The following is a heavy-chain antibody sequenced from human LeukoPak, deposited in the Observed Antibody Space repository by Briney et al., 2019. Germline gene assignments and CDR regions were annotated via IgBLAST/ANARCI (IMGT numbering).Heavy chain of an antibody. CDR3: ARPTYCGSECYFNFDY. V-gene: IGHV1-2*02. CDR1: GYTFATYF. Sequence: GASVKVSCKISGYTFATYFMHWVRQAPGQGLEWMGYIKPNSGVTNYAQKFRGRVTMTWDTSISTDYIELSGLTSDDTAIYYCARPTYCGSECYFNFDYWGQGTLVTVSS. J-gene: IGHJ4*02. D-gene: IGHD2-21*01. CDR2: IKPNSGVT.